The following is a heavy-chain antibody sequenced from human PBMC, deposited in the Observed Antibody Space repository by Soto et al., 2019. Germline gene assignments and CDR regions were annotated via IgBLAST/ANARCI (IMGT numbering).Heavy chain of an antibody. CDR1: GGSFRNYP. V-gene: IGHV1-69*02. CDR3: ARGPLVVLNYFES. J-gene: IGHJ4*02. CDR2: IFPLTDIP. Sequence: QVQLVQSGTEVKKPGSSVKVSCKASGGSFRNYPINWMRQAPWEGLEWMGSIFPLTDIPDYAQNFQARLTISADKSTSTAYMELSSLTSDDTAMYFCARGPLVVLNYFESWGQGTLVTVSS.